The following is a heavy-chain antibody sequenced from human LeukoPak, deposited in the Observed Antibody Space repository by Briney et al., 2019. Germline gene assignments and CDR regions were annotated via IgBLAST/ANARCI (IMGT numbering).Heavy chain of an antibody. CDR2: IYYSGST. D-gene: IGHD6-13*01. V-gene: IGHV4-59*01. CDR3: ARWGSSWLNWFDP. J-gene: IGHJ5*02. CDR1: GGSLSSYY. Sequence: SETLSLTCTVSGGSLSSYYWSWIRQPPGKGLEWIGYIYYSGSTNYNPSLKRRFTISVDTSKTQFSLKLSSVTAADTAVYYCARWGSSWLNWFDPWGQGTLVTVSS.